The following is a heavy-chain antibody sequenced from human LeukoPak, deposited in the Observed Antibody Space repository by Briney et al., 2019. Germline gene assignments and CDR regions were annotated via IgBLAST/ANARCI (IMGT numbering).Heavy chain of an antibody. D-gene: IGHD2-2*01. CDR2: IWYDGSNK. CDR1: GFTFSSYA. J-gene: IGHJ4*02. V-gene: IGHV3-33*08. CDR3: ARDPVVPAAQGEFDY. Sequence: GGSLRLSCAASGFTFSSYAMSWVRQAPGKGLEWVAVIWYDGSNKYYADSVKGRFTISRDNSKNTLYLQMNSLRAEDTAVYYCARDPVVPAAQGEFDYWGQGTLVTVSS.